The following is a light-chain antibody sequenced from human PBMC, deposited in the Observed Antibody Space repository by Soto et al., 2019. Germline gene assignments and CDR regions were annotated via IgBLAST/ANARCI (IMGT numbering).Light chain of an antibody. V-gene: IGKV1-5*03. CDR1: QSISSW. CDR2: KAS. Sequence: DIQMTQSPSTLSGSVGDRVTITCRASQSISSWLAWYQQKPGKAPKLLIYKASTLKSGVPSRFSGSGSGTECILTISSLQPDDFATYYCQHYNSYSEAFGQGTKVELK. CDR3: QHYNSYSEA. J-gene: IGKJ1*01.